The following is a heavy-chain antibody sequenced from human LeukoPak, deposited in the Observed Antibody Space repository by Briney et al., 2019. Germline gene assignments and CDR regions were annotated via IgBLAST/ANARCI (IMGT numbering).Heavy chain of an antibody. J-gene: IGHJ4*02. CDR2: INPNSGGT. CDR3: AIIYWNRLQVGWDY. V-gene: IGHV1-2*02. Sequence: ASVKVSCKASGYTFTGYYMHWVRQAPGQGLEWMGWINPNSGGTNYAQKFQGRVTMTRDTSISTAYMELSRLRSEDTAVYYCAIIYWNRLQVGWDYWGQGTLVTVSS. CDR1: GYTFTGYY. D-gene: IGHD1-1*01.